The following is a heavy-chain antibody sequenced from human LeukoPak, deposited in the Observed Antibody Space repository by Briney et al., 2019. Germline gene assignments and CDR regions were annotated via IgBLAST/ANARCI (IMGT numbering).Heavy chain of an antibody. CDR3: ARESPLALVDY. CDR1: GFTFSSYW. CDR2: IKQDGSEK. Sequence: GGSLRLSCAASGFTFSSYWMSRVRQAPGKELEWVANIKQDGSEKYYVDSVKGRFTTSRDNAKNSLYLQMNSLRAEDTAVYYCARESPLALVDYWGQGTLVTVSS. J-gene: IGHJ4*02. V-gene: IGHV3-7*01.